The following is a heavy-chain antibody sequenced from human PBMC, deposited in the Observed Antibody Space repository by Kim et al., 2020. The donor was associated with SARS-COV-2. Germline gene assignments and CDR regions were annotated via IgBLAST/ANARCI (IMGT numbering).Heavy chain of an antibody. CDR1: GYTFTSYY. D-gene: IGHD2-2*02. V-gene: IGHV1-46*01. CDR2: INPSGGST. Sequence: ASVKVSCKASGYTFTSYYMHWVRQAPGQGLEWMGIINPSGGSTSYAQKFQGRVTMTRDTSTSTVYMELSSLRSEDTAVYYCARVYCSSTSCYNRNAFDIWGQGTMVTVSS. CDR3: ARVYCSSTSCYNRNAFDI. J-gene: IGHJ3*02.